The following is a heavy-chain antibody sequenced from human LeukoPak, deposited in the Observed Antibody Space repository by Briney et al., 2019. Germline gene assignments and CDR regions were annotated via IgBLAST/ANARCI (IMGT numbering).Heavy chain of an antibody. CDR3: AIDEWGYGSGSFDY. D-gene: IGHD3-10*01. J-gene: IGHJ4*02. Sequence: PGGSLRLSCAASGFTFSSYGMHWVRQAPGKGLEWVAVIWYDGSNKYYADSVKGRFTISRDNSKNTLYLQMNSLRVEDTAVYYCAIDEWGYGSGSFDYWGQGTLVTVSS. V-gene: IGHV3-33*01. CDR1: GFTFSSYG. CDR2: IWYDGSNK.